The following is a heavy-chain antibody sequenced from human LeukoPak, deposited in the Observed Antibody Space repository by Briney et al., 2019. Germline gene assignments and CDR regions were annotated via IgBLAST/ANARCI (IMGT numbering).Heavy chain of an antibody. Sequence: GGXXXXAXAXDGFTFSSXTMNWVRQAQGKGREWFSSITIISLYIYYADPVTARFTISRDNPKNSLYLQMNSLRAEDTAVYYCARGKGQWLVDYWGRGTLVTVSS. D-gene: IGHD6-19*01. CDR1: GFTFSSXT. CDR2: ITIISLYI. CDR3: ARGKGQWLVDY. V-gene: IGHV3-21*01. J-gene: IGHJ4*02.